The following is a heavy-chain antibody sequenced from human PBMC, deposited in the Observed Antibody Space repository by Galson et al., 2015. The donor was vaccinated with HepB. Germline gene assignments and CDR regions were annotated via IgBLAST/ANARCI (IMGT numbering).Heavy chain of an antibody. D-gene: IGHD6-19*01. CDR2: INAGNGNT. V-gene: IGHV1-3*01. CDR1: GYTFTSYA. J-gene: IGHJ4*02. CDR3: AREGQWLVPYGGDFDY. Sequence: SVKVSCKASGYTFTSYAMHWVRQAPGQRLEWMGWINAGNGNTKYSQKFQGRVTITRNTSASTTYMELSSLRSEDTAVYYCAREGQWLVPYGGDFDYWGQGTLVTVSS.